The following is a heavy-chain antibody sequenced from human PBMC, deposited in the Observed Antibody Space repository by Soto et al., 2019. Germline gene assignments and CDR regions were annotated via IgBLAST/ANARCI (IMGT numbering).Heavy chain of an antibody. J-gene: IGHJ4*02. CDR2: ISYSGTT. CDR1: GGSISSYY. Sequence: SETLSLTCTVSGGSISSYYWSWIRRPPGMGLEWIASISYSGTTNYNSSLKSRVTISIDTSKNQFSLKFNSVTAADTAVYYCASEGYNFGPFDYWGQGALVT. CDR3: ASEGYNFGPFDY. D-gene: IGHD5-18*01. V-gene: IGHV4-59*01.